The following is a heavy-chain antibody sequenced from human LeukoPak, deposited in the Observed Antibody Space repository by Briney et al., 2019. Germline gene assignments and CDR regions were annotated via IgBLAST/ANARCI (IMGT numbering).Heavy chain of an antibody. CDR3: ASYSSSWYEGRYFDY. J-gene: IGHJ4*02. CDR2: IYYSGST. Sequence: PSETLSLTCTVSGGSISSYYWSLVRQPPGKGLEWIGYIYYSGSTNYNPSLKSRVTISVDTSKNQFSLKLSSVTAADTAVYYCASYSSSWYEGRYFDYWGQGTLVTVSS. V-gene: IGHV4-59*01. CDR1: GGSISSYY. D-gene: IGHD6-13*01.